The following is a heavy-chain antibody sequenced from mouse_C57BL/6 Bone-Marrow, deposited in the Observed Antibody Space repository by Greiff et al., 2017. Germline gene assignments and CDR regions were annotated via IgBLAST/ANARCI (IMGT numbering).Heavy chain of an antibody. CDR3: ARSRGFNYYGSSLYYFDY. Sequence: VQLQQPGAELVKPGASVKLSCKASGYTFTSYWMHWVKQRPGRGLEWIGRIDPNSGGTKYNEKFKSKATLTVDKPSSTAYMQLSSLTSEDSAVYYCARSRGFNYYGSSLYYFDYWGQGTTLTVSS. CDR1: GYTFTSYW. J-gene: IGHJ2*01. V-gene: IGHV1-72*01. D-gene: IGHD1-1*01. CDR2: IDPNSGGT.